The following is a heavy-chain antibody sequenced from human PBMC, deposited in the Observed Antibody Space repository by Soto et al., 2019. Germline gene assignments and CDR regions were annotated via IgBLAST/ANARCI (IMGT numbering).Heavy chain of an antibody. Sequence: WASVKVSCKASGYTFTSYAMHWVRQAPGQRLEWMGWINAGNGNTKYSQKFQGRVTITRDTSAGTAYMELSSLRSEDTAVYYCAYGMAAAGGYYYYYGMDVWGQGATVTVSS. D-gene: IGHD6-13*01. J-gene: IGHJ6*02. CDR1: GYTFTSYA. CDR3: AYGMAAAGGYYYYYGMDV. CDR2: INAGNGNT. V-gene: IGHV1-3*01.